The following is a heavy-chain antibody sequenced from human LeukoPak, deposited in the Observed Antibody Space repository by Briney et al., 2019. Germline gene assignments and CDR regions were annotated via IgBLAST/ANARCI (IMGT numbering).Heavy chain of an antibody. V-gene: IGHV1-18*01. Sequence: ASVKVSCKASGYTFTSYGLTWVRQAPGQGLGWMGWISGYNGNTNYAQKLQGRVTMTTDTSTSTAYMELSSLRSEDTAVYYCARAAYYYDSSGYVDYWGQGTLVTVSS. CDR1: GYTFTSYG. CDR2: ISGYNGNT. J-gene: IGHJ4*02. D-gene: IGHD3-22*01. CDR3: ARAAYYYDSSGYVDY.